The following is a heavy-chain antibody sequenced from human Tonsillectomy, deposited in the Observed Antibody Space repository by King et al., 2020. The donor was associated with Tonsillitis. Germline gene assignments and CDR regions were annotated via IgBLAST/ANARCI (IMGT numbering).Heavy chain of an antibody. J-gene: IGHJ5*02. CDR2: IYYSGST. CDR3: ARAPGYSSDWFDP. V-gene: IGHV4-39*01. Sequence: QLQESGPGLVKPSETLSLTCTVSGGSISSCRYYLGWIRHPPGKGLEWIGSIYYSGSTYYNPSLKSRVTMSVDTSKNQFSLKLSSVTAADTAVYYCARAPGYSSDWFDPWGQGTLVTVSS. CDR1: GGSISSCRYY. D-gene: IGHD6-25*01.